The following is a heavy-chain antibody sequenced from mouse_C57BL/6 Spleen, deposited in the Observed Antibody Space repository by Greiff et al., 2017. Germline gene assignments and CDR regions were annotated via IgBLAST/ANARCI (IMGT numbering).Heavy chain of an antibody. J-gene: IGHJ1*03. CDR2: IDPSDSYT. D-gene: IGHD1-1*01. Sequence: VQLQQPGAELVKPGASVKLSCKASGYTFTSYWMQWVKQRPGQGLEWIGEIDPSDSYTNYNQKFKGKATLTGDTSSSTAYMQLSSLTSEDSAVYYCARDSGSMYFDVWGTGTTVTVSS. CDR3: ARDSGSMYFDV. CDR1: GYTFTSYW. V-gene: IGHV1-50*01.